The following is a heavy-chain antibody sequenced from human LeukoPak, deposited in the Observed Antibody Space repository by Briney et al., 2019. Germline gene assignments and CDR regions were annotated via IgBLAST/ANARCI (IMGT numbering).Heavy chain of an antibody. V-gene: IGHV3-30*18. D-gene: IGHD2-2*02. CDR2: ITYDGSNK. Sequence: PGRSLRLSCAASGFTFSRYGMHWVRQAPGKGLECVAVITYDGSNKYYGDSVKGRFTISRDNSKNTLYLQKNSLRAEDTAVYYCAKALYATEAIDYWGQGTLVTVSS. J-gene: IGHJ4*02. CDR3: AKALYATEAIDY. CDR1: GFTFSRYG.